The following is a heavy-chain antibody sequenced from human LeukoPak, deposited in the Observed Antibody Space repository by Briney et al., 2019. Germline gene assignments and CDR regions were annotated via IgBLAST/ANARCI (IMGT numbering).Heavy chain of an antibody. D-gene: IGHD5-18*01. J-gene: IGHJ4*02. Sequence: GGSLRLSCAASGFTVSSSYMSWVRQAPGKGLEWVAIFYSERHTYYEDSVGGRFTISRDNSKNMLFLQMNSLRAEDTAVYYCARGSYSYGYGPFDYWGQGTLVTVSS. CDR2: FYSERHT. CDR1: GFTVSSSY. CDR3: ARGSYSYGYGPFDY. V-gene: IGHV3-53*05.